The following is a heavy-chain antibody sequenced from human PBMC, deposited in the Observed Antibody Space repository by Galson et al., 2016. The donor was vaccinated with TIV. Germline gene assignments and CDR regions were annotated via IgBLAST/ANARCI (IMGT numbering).Heavy chain of an antibody. Sequence: SLRLSCATSGFSFSHYGMHWVRQAPGKGLGWLAVIRYDDHTTFYADSVKDRFFISRDDSRSTLYLDITSLTIDDTALYYCSTDRLWKDVWDGFGFWGQGTMVTVS. V-gene: IGHV3-33*01. D-gene: IGHD1-1*01. J-gene: IGHJ3*01. CDR2: IRYDDHTT. CDR3: STDRLWKDVWDGFGF. CDR1: GFSFSHYG.